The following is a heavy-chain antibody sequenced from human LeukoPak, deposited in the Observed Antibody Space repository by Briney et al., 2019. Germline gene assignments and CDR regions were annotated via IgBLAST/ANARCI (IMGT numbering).Heavy chain of an antibody. J-gene: IGHJ4*02. V-gene: IGHV3-13*01. D-gene: IGHD3-22*01. CDR3: ARDYYDSSGHYLHYFDY. CDR1: GFTFSSYD. CDR2: IGTAGDT. Sequence: GGSLRLSCAASGFTFSSYDMHWVRHATGKGLEWVSAIGTAGDTYYPGSVKGRFTISRDNAKNSLYLQMNSLRAEDTAVYYCARDYYDSSGHYLHYFDYWGQGTLVTVSS.